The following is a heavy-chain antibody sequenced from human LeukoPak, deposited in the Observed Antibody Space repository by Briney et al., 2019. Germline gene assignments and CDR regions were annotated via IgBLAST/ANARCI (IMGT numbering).Heavy chain of an antibody. J-gene: IGHJ5*02. V-gene: IGHV3-48*04. CDR2: INIGGTNT. Sequence: PGRSLRLSCAASGFTFSSYGMHWVRQAPGKGLEWLSYINIGGTNTRYADSVKGRFTISRDNAKKSLYLEMNNLRAEDTAVYYCATDGAGFDTWGQGVLVTVSS. CDR1: GFTFSSYG. CDR3: ATDGAGFDT.